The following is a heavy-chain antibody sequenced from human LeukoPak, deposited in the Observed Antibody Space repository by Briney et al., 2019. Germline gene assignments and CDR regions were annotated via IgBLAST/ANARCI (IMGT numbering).Heavy chain of an antibody. CDR2: IYSGGST. Sequence: GGSLRLSCAVSGFTVSSNYMSWVRQAPGKGLEWVSVIYSGGSTYYADSVKGRFTISRDNSKNTLYLQMNSLRAEDTAVYYCASGYYYTLYAFDIWGQGTMVTVSS. D-gene: IGHD3-22*01. CDR1: GFTVSSNY. J-gene: IGHJ3*02. V-gene: IGHV3-66*01. CDR3: ASGYYYTLYAFDI.